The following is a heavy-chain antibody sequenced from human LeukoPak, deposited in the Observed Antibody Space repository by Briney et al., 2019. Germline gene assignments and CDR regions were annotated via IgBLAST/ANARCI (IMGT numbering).Heavy chain of an antibody. CDR3: ARDNPLPLSMIVVGHVSFDY. CDR1: GYTFTSYG. V-gene: IGHV1-18*01. J-gene: IGHJ4*02. Sequence: SSVKVSCKASGYTFTSYGISWVPQAPGQGLEWIGWISAYNGNTNYAQKLQGRVTMTTDTSTSTAYMELRSLRSDDTAVYYCARDNPLPLSMIVVGHVSFDYWGQGTLVTVSS. CDR2: ISAYNGNT. D-gene: IGHD3-22*01.